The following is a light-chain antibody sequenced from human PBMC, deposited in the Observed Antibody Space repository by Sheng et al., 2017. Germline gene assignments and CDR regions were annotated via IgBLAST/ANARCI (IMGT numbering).Light chain of an antibody. J-gene: IGLJ3*02. V-gene: IGLV1-40*01. CDR1: GSNIGAGYD. CDR2: GNS. CDR3: QSYDSSLSGSKV. Sequence: QPVLTQPPSVSGAPGQRVTISCTGSGSNIGAGYDVHWYQQIPGTAPKLLIYGNSNRPSGVPDRFSGSKSGTSASLAITGLQAEDEADYYCQSYDSSLSGSKVFGGGTKLTVL.